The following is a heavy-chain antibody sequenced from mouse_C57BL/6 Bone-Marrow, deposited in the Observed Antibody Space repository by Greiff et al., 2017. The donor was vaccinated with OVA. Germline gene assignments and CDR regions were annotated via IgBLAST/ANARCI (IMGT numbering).Heavy chain of an antibody. CDR3: TRFCYDSSYEDYYSMDY. CDR1: GYTFTDYE. CDR2: IDPETGGT. D-gene: IGHD1-1*01. J-gene: IGHJ4*01. V-gene: IGHV1-15*01. Sequence: QVQLQQSGAELVRPGASVTLSCKASGYTFTDYEMHWVKQTPVHGLEWIGAIDPETGGTAYNQKFKGKAILTADKSSSTAYMELRSLTSEDSAVXYCTRFCYDSSYEDYYSMDYWGQGTSVTVSA.